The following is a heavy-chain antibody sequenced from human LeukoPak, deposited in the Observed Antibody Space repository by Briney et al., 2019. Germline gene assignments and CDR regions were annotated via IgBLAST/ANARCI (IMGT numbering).Heavy chain of an antibody. CDR1: GGTFSSYT. CDR3: AREYSNTWRVCFQH. J-gene: IGHJ1*01. CDR2: IIPIFGTT. V-gene: IGHV1-69*13. Sequence: SVRVSCKASGGTFSSYTITWVRQAPGQGLEWMGGIIPIFGTTNYAQKFQGRVTITADESTSTVYMELSSLRSEDTAVYYCAREYSNTWRVCFQHWGQGTLVTVSS. D-gene: IGHD6-13*01.